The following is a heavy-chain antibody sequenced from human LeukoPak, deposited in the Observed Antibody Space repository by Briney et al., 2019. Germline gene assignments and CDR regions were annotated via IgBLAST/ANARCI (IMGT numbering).Heavy chain of an antibody. J-gene: IGHJ4*02. Sequence: PGRSLRLSCAASGFTFSDYYMSWVCQAPGKGLEWVSYITSSGSTIYYAASVKRVFTISRDNTKNSLFLQMTGLRAEDTAVYYCARVAISAPALSSYFDYWGQGTLVTVSS. CDR2: ITSSGSTI. CDR3: ARVAISAPALSSYFDY. CDR1: GFTFSDYY. D-gene: IGHD5/OR15-5a*01. V-gene: IGHV3-11*01.